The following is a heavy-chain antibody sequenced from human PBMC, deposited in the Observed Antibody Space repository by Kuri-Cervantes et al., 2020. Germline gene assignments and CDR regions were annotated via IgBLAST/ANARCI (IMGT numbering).Heavy chain of an antibody. CDR3: AREWDLLISS. CDR1: GGSISSSIYY. J-gene: IGHJ4*02. V-gene: IGHV4-39*07. CDR2: IYYSGNT. D-gene: IGHD1-26*01. Sequence: ESLKISCTVSGGSISSSIYYWGWIRQPPGKGLEWIGSIYYSGNTYYNPSLKSRVTLSIDTSKNQFSLKLNSMTAADTAVYYCAREWDLLISSWGQGTLVTVSS.